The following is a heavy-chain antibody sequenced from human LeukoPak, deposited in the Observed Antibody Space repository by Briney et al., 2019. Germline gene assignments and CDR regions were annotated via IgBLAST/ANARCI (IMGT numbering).Heavy chain of an antibody. Sequence: GGSLRLSCAASGFTFSDAWMSWVSQAPGKRLEWVGRIKSKTDGGTTDYAAPVKGRFTISRDDSKNTLYLQMNSLKTEDTAVYYCARRDIVVIVSASDYWGQGTLVTVSS. CDR3: ARRDIVVIVSASDY. CDR1: GFTFSDAW. CDR2: IKSKTDGGTT. D-gene: IGHD2-15*01. V-gene: IGHV3-15*01. J-gene: IGHJ4*02.